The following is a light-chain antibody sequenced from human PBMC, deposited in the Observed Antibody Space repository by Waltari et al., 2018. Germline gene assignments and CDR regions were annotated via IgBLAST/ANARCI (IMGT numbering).Light chain of an antibody. V-gene: IGKV1-39*01. CDR2: AAS. CDR1: QSISSY. J-gene: IGKJ2*01. CDR3: QQCYSTPDT. Sequence: DIQMTQSPSSLSASVGDRVTITCRASQSISSYLNWYQQKPGKAPKLLIYAASSLQSGVPSRFSGSGSWTDFTLTISSLQPEDFATYYCQQCYSTPDTVGQGTNLEIK.